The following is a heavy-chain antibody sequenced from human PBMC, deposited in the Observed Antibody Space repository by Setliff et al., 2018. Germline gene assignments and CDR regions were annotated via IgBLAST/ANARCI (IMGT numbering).Heavy chain of an antibody. CDR1: AYSFTNYG. CDR2: ISTYDGNT. V-gene: IGHV1-18*01. CDR3: ARSPPNRGFGSGWYGDF. J-gene: IGHJ4*02. Sequence: ASVKVSCKASAYSFTNYGITWVRQAPGQGLEWMGWISTYDGNTRFAQNIQGRVTLTTDTPTSTAYMELRSLRSDDTAVYYCARSPPNRGFGSGWYGDFWGQGTLVTVSS. D-gene: IGHD6-19*01.